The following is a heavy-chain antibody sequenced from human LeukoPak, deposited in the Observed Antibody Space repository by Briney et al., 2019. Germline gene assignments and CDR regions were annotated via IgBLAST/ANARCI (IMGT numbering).Heavy chain of an antibody. CDR2: IGKKAHSYTT. V-gene: IGHV3-72*01. CDR1: GFIFSDHY. J-gene: IGHJ4*02. CDR3: ARVSPIGVYFFDY. D-gene: IGHD5/OR15-5a*01. Sequence: GGSLRLSCAASGFIFSDHYMDWVRQAPGKGLEWVGHIGKKAHSYTTEYAASVKGRFTVSRDDSKNSLYLQMNSLKTEDTAVYYCARVSPIGVYFFDYWGQGALVTVSS.